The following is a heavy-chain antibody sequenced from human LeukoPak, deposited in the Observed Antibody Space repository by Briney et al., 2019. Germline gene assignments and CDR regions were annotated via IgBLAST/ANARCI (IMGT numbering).Heavy chain of an antibody. J-gene: IGHJ4*02. CDR2: ISSSGSTI. CDR1: GFTFSSYE. V-gene: IGHV3-48*03. CDR3: ARSSSGRQLTDY. Sequence: GGSLRLSCAASGFTFSSYEMNWVRQAPGKGLEWVSYISSSGSTIHYADSVKGRFTISRDNAKNSLYLQMNSLRAEDTAVYYCARSSSGRQLTDYWGQGTLVTVSS. D-gene: IGHD6-19*01.